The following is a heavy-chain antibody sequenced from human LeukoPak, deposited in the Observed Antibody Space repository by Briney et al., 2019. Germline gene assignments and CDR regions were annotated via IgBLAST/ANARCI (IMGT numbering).Heavy chain of an antibody. CDR3: ARVSTRYCSGGSCYPPWAFDY. V-gene: IGHV3-7*01. J-gene: IGHJ4*02. D-gene: IGHD2-15*01. CDR2: IKQDGSEK. Sequence: PGGSLRLSCAASGFTFSSYWMSWVRQAPGKGLEWVANIKQDGSEKYYVDSVKGRFTISRDNAKNSLYLQMNSLRAEDTAVYYCARVSTRYCSGGSCYPPWAFDYWGQGILVTVSS. CDR1: GFTFSSYW.